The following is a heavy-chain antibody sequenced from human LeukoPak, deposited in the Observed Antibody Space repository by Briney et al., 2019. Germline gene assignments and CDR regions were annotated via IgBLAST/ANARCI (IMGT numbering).Heavy chain of an antibody. V-gene: IGHV4-30-2*01. CDR2: IYHSGST. CDR3: ARLGRYDYFIDY. Sequence: PSETLSLTCAVSGVSISSAGYSWSWIRQPPGKGLEWIGYIYHSGSTYYNSSLKSRVTISVDRSKNQFSLKLTSVTAADTAVYYCARLGRYDYFIDYWGQGTLVTVSS. CDR1: GVSISSAGYS. J-gene: IGHJ4*02. D-gene: IGHD3-16*01.